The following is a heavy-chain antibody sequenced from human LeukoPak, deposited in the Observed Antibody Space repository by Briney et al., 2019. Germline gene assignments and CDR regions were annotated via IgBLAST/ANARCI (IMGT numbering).Heavy chain of an antibody. CDR2: IASGFQT. V-gene: IGHV3-13*01. D-gene: IGHD5-18*01. CDR1: GFTLGSHD. Sequence: GGSLRLSCTASGFTLGSHDVHWVRQTSGEGLEWVAAIASGFQTFYAGSVKGRFTVSREDAKNSLYLQMDSLRAGDTAVYYCVREARGYHYTYFDYWGQGTLVTVSS. J-gene: IGHJ4*02. CDR3: VREARGYHYTYFDY.